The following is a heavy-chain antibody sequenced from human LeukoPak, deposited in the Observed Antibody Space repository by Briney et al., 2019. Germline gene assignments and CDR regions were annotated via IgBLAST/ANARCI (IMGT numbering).Heavy chain of an antibody. D-gene: IGHD3-10*01. CDR1: GYTFTSYD. CDR2: MNPNNGNT. Sequence: ASVKVSCKASGYTFTSYDINRVRQATGQGLEWMGWMNPNNGNTGYAQKFQGRVTMTRNTSISTAYMELSSLRSEDTAVYYCARWGVITFFDYWGQGTLVTVSS. J-gene: IGHJ4*02. V-gene: IGHV1-8*01. CDR3: ARWGVITFFDY.